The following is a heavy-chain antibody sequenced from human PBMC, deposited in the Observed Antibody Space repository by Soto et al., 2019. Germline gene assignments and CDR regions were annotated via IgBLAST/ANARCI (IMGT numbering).Heavy chain of an antibody. Sequence: QVQLVQSGAEVRKPGSSVKVSCEASGGTFSSYALNWMRQAPGQGLEWMGGIIPLFGTTTYAEKFQGRVTITADESTRTAFLELSRLTSEDTAMYYCARDGGGATFDYWGQGTLVTVSS. D-gene: IGHD1-26*01. V-gene: IGHV1-69*12. J-gene: IGHJ4*02. CDR2: IIPLFGTT. CDR3: ARDGGGATFDY. CDR1: GGTFSSYA.